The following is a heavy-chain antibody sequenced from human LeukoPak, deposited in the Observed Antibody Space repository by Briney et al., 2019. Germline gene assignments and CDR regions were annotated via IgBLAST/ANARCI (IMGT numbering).Heavy chain of an antibody. D-gene: IGHD3-22*01. V-gene: IGHV5-51*01. CDR3: ARNTYYYDSSGYGYYYYYMDV. Sequence: GESLKISCKGSGYSFTSYWIGRVRQMPGKGLEWMGIIYPGDSDTRYSPSFQGQVTISADKSISTAYLQWSSLKASDTAMYYCARNTYYYDSSGYGYYYYYMDVWGKGTTVTVSS. CDR1: GYSFTSYW. J-gene: IGHJ6*03. CDR2: IYPGDSDT.